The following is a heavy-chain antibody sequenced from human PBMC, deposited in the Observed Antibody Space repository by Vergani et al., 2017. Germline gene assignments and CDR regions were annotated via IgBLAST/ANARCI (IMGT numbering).Heavy chain of an antibody. CDR2: INPSGGST. D-gene: IGHD2-2*01. J-gene: IGHJ3*02. CDR3: AREEGDAEDVVVVPAAINGAFDM. V-gene: IGHV1-46*01. Sequence: QVQLVQSGAEVKKPGASVKVSCKASGYTFTSYYMHWVRQAPGQGLEWMGIINPSGGSTSYAQKFQGRVTMTRDTSTSTVYMELSSLRSEDTAVYYCAREEGDAEDVVVVPAAINGAFDMWGGGTMVTVSS. CDR1: GYTFTSYY.